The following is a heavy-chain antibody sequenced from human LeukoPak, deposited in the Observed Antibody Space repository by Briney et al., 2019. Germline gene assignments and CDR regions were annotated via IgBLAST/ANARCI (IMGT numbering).Heavy chain of an antibody. D-gene: IGHD4-17*01. CDR1: GFTFSSNA. CDR2: IGGIGDST. CDR3: AKAAYGDYVNWFDP. Sequence: AESLTLSCAASGFTFSSNAMNWVRQAPAQGLELESSIGGIGDSTYYADSVKGRFTISRDNSTNTLYLQMNSLRAEDTALYYCAKAAYGDYVNWFDPWGQGILVIVSS. V-gene: IGHV3-23*01. J-gene: IGHJ5*02.